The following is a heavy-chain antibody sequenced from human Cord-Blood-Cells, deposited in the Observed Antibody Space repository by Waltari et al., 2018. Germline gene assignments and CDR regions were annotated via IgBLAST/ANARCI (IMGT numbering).Heavy chain of an antibody. CDR1: GYTLNELS. CDR2: FDPEDGET. D-gene: IGHD5-12*01. J-gene: IGHJ6*02. CDR3: ATGGSQGYYYYGMDV. Sequence: QVQLVQSGAEVKKPGASGKGPCKVSGYTLNELSMPCVRQAPGKGLEWMGGFDPEDGETIYAQKFQGRVTMTEDTSTDTAYMELSSLRSEDTAVYYCATGGSQGYYYYGMDVWGQGTTVTVSS. V-gene: IGHV1-24*01.